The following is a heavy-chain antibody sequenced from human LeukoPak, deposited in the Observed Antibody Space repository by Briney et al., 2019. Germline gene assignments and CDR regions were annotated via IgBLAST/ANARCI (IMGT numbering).Heavy chain of an antibody. J-gene: IGHJ4*02. Sequence: GGSLRLSCAASEFSVGSNYMTWVRQAPGKGLEWVANIKQDGSEKYYVDSVKGRFTISRDNAKNSLYLQMNSLRAEDTAVYYCARETDIVVVVAAKSRKYYFDYWGQGTLVTVSS. CDR2: IKQDGSEK. CDR3: ARETDIVVVVAAKSRKYYFDY. V-gene: IGHV3-7*01. CDR1: EFSVGSNY. D-gene: IGHD2-15*01.